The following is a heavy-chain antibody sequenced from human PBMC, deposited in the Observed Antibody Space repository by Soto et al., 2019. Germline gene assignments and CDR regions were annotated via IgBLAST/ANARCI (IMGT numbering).Heavy chain of an antibody. V-gene: IGHV3-30*04. CDR2: ISYDGSNK. CDR3: VRRATLSYHGMDV. Sequence: GGSLRLSCAASGFTFSSYEMHGVRQTPGKGLEWVAIISYDGSNKYYADSVKGRFTFSRDNSKNMMYLQMNSLRPEDAAVYYCVRRATLSYHGMDVWGQGTAVTVSS. J-gene: IGHJ6*02. CDR1: GFTFSSYE.